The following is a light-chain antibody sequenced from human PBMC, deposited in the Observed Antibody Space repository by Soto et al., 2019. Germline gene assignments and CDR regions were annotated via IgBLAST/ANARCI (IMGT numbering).Light chain of an antibody. CDR3: QQYGTSPFS. J-gene: IGKJ4*01. CDR2: GGS. CDR1: QSVGTS. V-gene: IGKV3-20*01. Sequence: EVVLTQSPDTLSLSPGERATLSCRASQSVGTSLAWYQQRPGQAPRLLIYGGSIRASGVPDRFGGSGSGTGFTLTVRRVEPEDVAVYHCQQYGTSPFSFGGGTKMEMK.